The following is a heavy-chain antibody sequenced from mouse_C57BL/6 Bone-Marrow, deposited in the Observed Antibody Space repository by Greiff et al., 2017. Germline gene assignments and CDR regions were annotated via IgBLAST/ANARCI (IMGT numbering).Heavy chain of an antibody. V-gene: IGHV1-4*01. J-gene: IGHJ3*02. CDR3: AIYGYDGL. CDR2: ISPSSGYT. D-gene: IGHD2-2*01. Sequence: VQLQQSGADLARPGASVKMSCTASGYTFTSYTMNWVKQRPGQGLEWIGYISPSSGYTKYNQKFNAKATLTADNSSSTAYMQLSSLTSEDSAVYYCAIYGYDGLWGQGTLVTVSA. CDR1: GYTFTSYT.